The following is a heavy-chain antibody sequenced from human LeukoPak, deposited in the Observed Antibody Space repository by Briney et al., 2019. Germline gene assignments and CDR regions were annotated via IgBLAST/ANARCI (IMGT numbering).Heavy chain of an antibody. CDR1: GGSISSGSYY. CDR2: IYTSGST. D-gene: IGHD4-11*01. Sequence: PSETLSLTCTVSGGSISSGSYYWSWIRQPAGKGLEWIGRIYTSGSTNYNPSLKSRVTMSVDTSKNQFSLKLSSVTAADTAVYYCARGPSNYDAFDIWGQGTMVTVSS. J-gene: IGHJ3*02. CDR3: ARGPSNYDAFDI. V-gene: IGHV4-61*02.